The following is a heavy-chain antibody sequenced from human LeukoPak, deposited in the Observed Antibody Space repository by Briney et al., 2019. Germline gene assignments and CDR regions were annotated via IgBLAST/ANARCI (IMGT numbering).Heavy chain of an antibody. V-gene: IGHV4-34*01. CDR2: INHSGST. Sequence: KPSETLSLTCAVYGGSFSGYYWSWIRQPPGKGLEWIGEINHSGSTNYNPSLKCRVTISVDTSKNQFSLKLSSVTAADTAVYYCARLWQTQIVVVPAAMVPDYFDYWGQGTLVTVSS. CDR1: GGSFSGYY. J-gene: IGHJ4*02. D-gene: IGHD2-2*01. CDR3: ARLWQTQIVVVPAAMVPDYFDY.